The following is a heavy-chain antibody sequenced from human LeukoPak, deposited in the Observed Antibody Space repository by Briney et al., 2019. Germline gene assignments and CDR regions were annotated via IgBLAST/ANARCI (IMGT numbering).Heavy chain of an antibody. CDR2: ISSSGSTI. V-gene: IGHV3-48*03. Sequence: PGGSLRLSCAASGFTFSSYEMNWVRQAPGKGLEWVSYISSSGSTIYYADSVKGRFTISRDNAKNSLYLQMNSLRAEDTAVYYCAREGFPGFDYWGQGTLVTASS. D-gene: IGHD7-27*01. CDR1: GFTFSSYE. J-gene: IGHJ4*02. CDR3: AREGFPGFDY.